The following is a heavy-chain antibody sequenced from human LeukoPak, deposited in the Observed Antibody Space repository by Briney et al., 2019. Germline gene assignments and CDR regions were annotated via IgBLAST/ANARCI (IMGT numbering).Heavy chain of an antibody. CDR1: GFTFSSYG. J-gene: IGHJ6*03. V-gene: IGHV3-64*01. CDR3: ARNGAVGTTNYFYMDV. Sequence: PGGSLRLSCAASGFTFSSYGMHWVRQAPGKGLEFVSAIDRNGVGTYYANSVQGRFTISRDNSKNTLCLQMGSLRPEDMAIYFRARNGAVGTTNYFYMDVWGKGTTVTISS. D-gene: IGHD1-26*01. CDR2: IDRNGVGT.